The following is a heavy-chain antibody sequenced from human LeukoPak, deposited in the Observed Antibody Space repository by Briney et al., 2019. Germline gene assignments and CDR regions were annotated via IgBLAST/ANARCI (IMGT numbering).Heavy chain of an antibody. D-gene: IGHD1-1*01. Sequence: PGGSLRLSCAASEFTFSDYYMSWIRQAPGKGLEWVSYISYSGDTIYYADSVKGRFTVSRDNAKNSLYLQMNSLRAEDTAVYYCAKIRARYNWKDGAFDIWGQGTMVTVSS. CDR2: ISYSGDTI. J-gene: IGHJ3*02. V-gene: IGHV3-11*01. CDR1: EFTFSDYY. CDR3: AKIRARYNWKDGAFDI.